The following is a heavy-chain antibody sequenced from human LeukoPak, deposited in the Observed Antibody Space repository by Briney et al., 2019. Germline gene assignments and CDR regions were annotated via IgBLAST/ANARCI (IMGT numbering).Heavy chain of an antibody. D-gene: IGHD5-24*01. J-gene: IGHJ4*02. Sequence: PSETLSLTCTVSGNSISSSSYYWVWIRQPPGKGLEWIGSINYYGKTYYNPSVKSRVTISVDTSKNQFSLQLNSVTPEDTAVYYCAREAEITRFDYWGQGTLVTVSS. CDR3: AREAEITRFDY. CDR2: INYYGKT. V-gene: IGHV4-39*07. CDR1: GNSISSSSYY.